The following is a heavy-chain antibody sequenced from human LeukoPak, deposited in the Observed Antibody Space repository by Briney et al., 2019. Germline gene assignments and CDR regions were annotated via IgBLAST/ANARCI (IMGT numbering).Heavy chain of an antibody. CDR3: AGGNGWYYH. CDR1: GASISSYY. V-gene: IGHV4-59*01. J-gene: IGHJ4*02. D-gene: IGHD6-19*01. CDR2: IYYSGST. Sequence: PSETLSLTRTVSGASISSYYWSWIRQPPGKGLEWIGYIYYSGSTNYIPSLKSRVTISVDTSKNQFSLKLSSVTAADTAVYYCAGGNGWYYHWGQGNLVTVSS.